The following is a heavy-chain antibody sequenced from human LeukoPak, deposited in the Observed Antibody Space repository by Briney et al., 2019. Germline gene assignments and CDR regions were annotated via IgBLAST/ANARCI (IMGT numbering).Heavy chain of an antibody. J-gene: IGHJ4*02. CDR3: ARVYLGVYYYGSSGYSHLDY. CDR2: INPNSGGT. D-gene: IGHD3-22*01. V-gene: IGHV1-2*02. CDR1: GYTFTDYY. Sequence: ASVKVSCKASGYTFTDYYMHWVRQAPGQGLEWMGWINPNSGGTNYAQKFQGRVTMTRDTFISTAYMELSRLRSDDTAVYYCARVYLGVYYYGSSGYSHLDYWGQGTLVTVSS.